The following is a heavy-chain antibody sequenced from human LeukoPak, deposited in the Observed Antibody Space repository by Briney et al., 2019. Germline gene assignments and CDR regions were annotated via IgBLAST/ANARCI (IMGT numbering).Heavy chain of an antibody. J-gene: IGHJ4*02. Sequence: GASVKVSCKASGYTFTSYGISWVRQAPGQGLEWMGWISTYNGNTNYAQKLQGRVTMTTDTSTSTAYMELRSLRSGDTAVYYCARALPLYSGSSNFDYWGQGTLVTVSS. V-gene: IGHV1-18*01. CDR2: ISTYNGNT. CDR3: ARALPLYSGSSNFDY. D-gene: IGHD1-26*01. CDR1: GYTFTSYG.